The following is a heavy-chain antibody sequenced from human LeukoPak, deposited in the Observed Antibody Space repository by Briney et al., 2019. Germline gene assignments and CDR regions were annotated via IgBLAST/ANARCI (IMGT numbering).Heavy chain of an antibody. Sequence: SETLSLTCTVSGGSISSYYWSWIRQPPGKGLEWIGYIYYSGSTNYNPSLKSRVTISVDTSKNQFSLKLSSVTAADTAVYYCARQGRYSSGFGFYFDYWGQGTLVTVSS. V-gene: IGHV4-59*08. CDR2: IYYSGST. J-gene: IGHJ4*02. D-gene: IGHD6-19*01. CDR3: ARQGRYSSGFGFYFDY. CDR1: GGSISSYY.